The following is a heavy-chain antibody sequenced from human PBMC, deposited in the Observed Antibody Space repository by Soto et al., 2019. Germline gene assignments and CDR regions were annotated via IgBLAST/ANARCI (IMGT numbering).Heavy chain of an antibody. CDR3: AREFYPGYSSSWVDY. CDR2: INPSGGST. D-gene: IGHD6-13*01. CDR1: GYTFTGYY. V-gene: IGHV1-46*01. Sequence: ASVKVSCKASGYTFTGYYMHWVRQAPGQGLEWMGWINPSGGSTSYAQKFQGRVTMTRDTSTSTVYMELSSLRSEDTAVYYCAREFYPGYSSSWVDYWGQGTLVTVSS. J-gene: IGHJ4*02.